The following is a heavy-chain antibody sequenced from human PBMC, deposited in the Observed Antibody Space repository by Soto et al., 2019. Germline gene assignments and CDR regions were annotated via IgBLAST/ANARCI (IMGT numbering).Heavy chain of an antibody. CDR2: MYYRGST. V-gene: IGHV4-59*01. D-gene: IGHD3-10*01. Sequence: KPSETLSLTCTVSGGSISSYYWSWIRQPPGKGLERIGYMYYRGSTNYNPSLKSRVTISVDTSKNDVSLKLSSVTAADTAVYYCARGAGWFDPWGQGTLVTVSS. CDR3: ARGAGWFDP. J-gene: IGHJ5*02. CDR1: GGSISSYY.